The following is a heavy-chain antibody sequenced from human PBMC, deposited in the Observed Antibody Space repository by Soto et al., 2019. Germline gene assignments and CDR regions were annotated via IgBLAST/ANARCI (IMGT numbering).Heavy chain of an antibody. V-gene: IGHV4-59*01. CDR1: CGSISSYY. D-gene: IGHD6-13*01. CDR2: IYYSGST. CDR3: ARGQQQLVTGRGFWFDP. J-gene: IGHJ5*02. Sequence: SETLSLTCTVSCGSISSYYWSWIRQPPGKGLEWIGYIYYSGSTNYNPSLKSRVTISVDTSKNQFSLKLSSVTAADTAVYYCARGQQQLVTGRGFWFDPWGQGTLVTVSS.